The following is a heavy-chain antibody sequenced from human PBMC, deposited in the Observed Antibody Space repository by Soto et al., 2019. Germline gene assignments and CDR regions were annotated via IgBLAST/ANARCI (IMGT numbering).Heavy chain of an antibody. CDR2: IDSSTKYT. Sequence: QVQLVESGGGLVRPGGSLRLSCEASGFTFRDYYMTWFRQAPGKGLEWLSYIDSSTKYTNYADSVKGRFTISRDNAKNSLYLQMNSLRADDRAVYYCAREYCYTMDVWGQGTMVTVSS. V-gene: IGHV3-11*05. CDR1: GFTFRDYY. CDR3: AREYCYTMDV. J-gene: IGHJ6*02.